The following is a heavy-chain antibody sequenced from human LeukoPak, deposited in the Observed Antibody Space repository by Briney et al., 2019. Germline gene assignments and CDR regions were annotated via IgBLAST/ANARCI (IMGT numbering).Heavy chain of an antibody. V-gene: IGHV4-4*02. CDR3: ARHDDFLSPYDY. J-gene: IGHJ4*02. CDR2: ISHTGSV. D-gene: IGHD3-3*01. Sequence: PSETLSLTCAVSGGSINSDYWWTWVRQSPGKGLEWIGEISHTGSVNYNLSLENRVTISTDKSKNQFSLMLRSVAAADTAVYYCARHDDFLSPYDYWGQGVLVTVSS. CDR1: GGSINSDYW.